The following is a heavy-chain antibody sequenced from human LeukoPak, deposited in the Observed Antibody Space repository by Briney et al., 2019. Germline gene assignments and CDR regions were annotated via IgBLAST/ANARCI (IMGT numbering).Heavy chain of an antibody. D-gene: IGHD2-15*01. CDR2: FDPEDGET. Sequence: ASMKVSCKVSGYNFNELSMHWVRQAPGKGLEWMGGFDPEDGETIYAQKFQGRVTMTEDTSTDTAYMELSSLRSEDTAVYYCATGPPREGYCSGGSCYSLFDYWGQGTLVTVSS. CDR1: GYNFNELS. J-gene: IGHJ4*02. CDR3: ATGPPREGYCSGGSCYSLFDY. V-gene: IGHV1-24*01.